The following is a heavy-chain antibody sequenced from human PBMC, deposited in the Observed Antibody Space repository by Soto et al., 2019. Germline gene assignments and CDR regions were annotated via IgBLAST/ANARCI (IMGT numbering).Heavy chain of an antibody. CDR3: AKDPMLPPVGAYFFDY. D-gene: IGHD1-26*01. Sequence: VAVISYDGSNKYYADSVKGRFTISRDNSKNTLYLQMNSLRAEDTAVYYCAKDPMLPPVGAYFFDYWGQGTLVTVSS. J-gene: IGHJ4*02. CDR2: ISYDGSNK. V-gene: IGHV3-30*18.